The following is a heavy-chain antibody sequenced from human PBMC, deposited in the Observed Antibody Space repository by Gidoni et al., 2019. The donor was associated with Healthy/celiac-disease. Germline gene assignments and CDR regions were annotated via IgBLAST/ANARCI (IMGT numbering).Heavy chain of an antibody. D-gene: IGHD4-17*01. J-gene: IGHJ3*02. V-gene: IGHV3-21*01. CDR3: ARDLDRYGDYPSAFDI. CDR1: GFTFSRYS. Sequence: EVQLVESGGGLVKPGGSLRLSCAASGFTFSRYSMNWVRQAPGKGLGWVSSISSSISYIYYADSVKGRFTISRDNAKNSLYLQMNSLRAEDTAVYYCARDLDRYGDYPSAFDIWGQGTMVTVSS. CDR2: ISSSISYI.